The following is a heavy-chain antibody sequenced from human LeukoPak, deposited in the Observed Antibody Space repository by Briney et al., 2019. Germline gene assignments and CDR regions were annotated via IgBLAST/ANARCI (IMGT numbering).Heavy chain of an antibody. J-gene: IGHJ4*02. D-gene: IGHD6-19*01. V-gene: IGHV3-48*03. CDR2: ISSSGSTI. Sequence: GGSLRLSCAASGFTFSSYEMNWVRQAPGKGLEWISYISSSGSTIYYADSVKGRFTTSRDNAKSSLYLQMNSLRAEDTAVYYCARERGYSSGLYWGQGTLVTVSP. CDR3: ARERGYSSGLY. CDR1: GFTFSSYE.